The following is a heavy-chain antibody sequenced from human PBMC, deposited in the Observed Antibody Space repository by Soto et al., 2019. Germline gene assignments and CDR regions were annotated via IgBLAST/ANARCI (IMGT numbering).Heavy chain of an antibody. CDR2: IYSGGST. J-gene: IGHJ6*02. Sequence: EVQLVESGGGLVQPGGSLRLSCAASGFTVSSNYMTWVRQAPGKGLEWVSVIYSGGSTYYADSVKGRFTISRDNSKNPLYLQMNRLRAEDTAVYSCARCGDYYYGMDVWGQGTTVTVSS. CDR1: GFTVSSNY. V-gene: IGHV3-66*01. CDR3: ARCGDYYYGMDV.